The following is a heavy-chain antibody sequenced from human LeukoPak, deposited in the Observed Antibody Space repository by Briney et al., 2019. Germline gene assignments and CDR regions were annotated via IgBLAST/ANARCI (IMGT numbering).Heavy chain of an antibody. Sequence: SETLSLTCTVSGGSISSYYWSWIRQPPGKGLEWIGYIYYSGSTNYNPSLKSRVPISVDTSKNQFSLKLSSVTAADTAVYYCARLRFGEFSFYFDYWGQGTLVTVSS. V-gene: IGHV4-59*01. J-gene: IGHJ4*02. D-gene: IGHD3-10*01. CDR3: ARLRFGEFSFYFDY. CDR2: IYYSGST. CDR1: GGSISSYY.